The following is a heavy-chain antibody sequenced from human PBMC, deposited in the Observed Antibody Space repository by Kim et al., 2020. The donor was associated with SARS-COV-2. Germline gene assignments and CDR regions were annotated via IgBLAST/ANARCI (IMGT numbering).Heavy chain of an antibody. CDR1: GYTFTSYG. CDR3: ARMVGYCSGGSCDSGWYYYYGMDV. V-gene: IGHV1-18*01. Sequence: ASVKVSCKASGYTFTSYGISWVRQAHGQGLEWMGWISAYNGNTNYAQKLQGRVTMTTDTSTSTAYMELRSLRSDDTAVYYCARMVGYCSGGSCDSGWYYYYGMDVWGQGTTVTVSS. CDR2: ISAYNGNT. J-gene: IGHJ6*02. D-gene: IGHD2-15*01.